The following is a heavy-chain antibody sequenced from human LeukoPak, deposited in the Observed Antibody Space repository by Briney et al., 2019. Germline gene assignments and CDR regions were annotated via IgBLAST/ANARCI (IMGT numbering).Heavy chain of an antibody. CDR3: IVFGDSNH. Sequence: GGSLRLSCSASGFIFSPYAMHWVRQAPGKGLEYVSSISSEGKTTYYADSVKGRFTISKDTSKNTLYLQINSLRVEDTAVYYCIVFGDSNHWGQGTLVTVSS. V-gene: IGHV3-64*04. J-gene: IGHJ5*02. D-gene: IGHD4-17*01. CDR1: GFIFSPYA. CDR2: ISSEGKTT.